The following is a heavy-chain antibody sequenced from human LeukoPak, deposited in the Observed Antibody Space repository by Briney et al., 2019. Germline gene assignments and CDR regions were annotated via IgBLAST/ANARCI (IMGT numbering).Heavy chain of an antibody. CDR3: ARGGYSGSYYNY. Sequence: SETPSLTCAVYGGSFSGYYWSWIRQPPGKGLEWIGEINHSGSTNYNPSLKSRVTISIDTSKNQFSLKLSSVTAADTAVYYCARGGYSGSYYNYWGQGTLVTVSS. V-gene: IGHV4-34*01. CDR2: INHSGST. D-gene: IGHD1-26*01. J-gene: IGHJ4*02. CDR1: GGSFSGYY.